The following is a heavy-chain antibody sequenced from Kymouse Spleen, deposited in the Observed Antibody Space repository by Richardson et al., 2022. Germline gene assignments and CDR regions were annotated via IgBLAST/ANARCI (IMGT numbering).Heavy chain of an antibody. D-gene: IGHD1-7*01. J-gene: IGHJ5*02. V-gene: IGHV4-59*01. CDR3: ARERITGTTSWFDP. CDR2: IYYSGST. Sequence: QVQLQESGPGLVKPSETLSLTCTVSGGSISSYYWSWIRQPPGKGLEWIGYIYYSGSTNYNPSLKSRVTISVDTSKNQFSLKLSSVTAADTAVYYCARERITGTTSWFDPWGQGTLVTVSS. CDR1: GGSISSYY.